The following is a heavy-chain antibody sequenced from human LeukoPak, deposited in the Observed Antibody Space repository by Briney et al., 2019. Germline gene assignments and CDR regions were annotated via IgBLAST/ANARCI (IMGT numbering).Heavy chain of an antibody. CDR1: GGSIRSYY. CDR3: ARGSEGNGWDY. J-gene: IGHJ4*02. CDR2: IYTSGST. V-gene: IGHV4-4*07. Sequence: SETLSLTCTVSGGSIRSYYWSWIRQPAGKGLEWIGRIYTSGSTNYNPSLKSRVTISVDKSKNQFSLKLSSVTAADTAVYYCARGSEGNGWDYWGQGTLVTVSS. D-gene: IGHD6-19*01.